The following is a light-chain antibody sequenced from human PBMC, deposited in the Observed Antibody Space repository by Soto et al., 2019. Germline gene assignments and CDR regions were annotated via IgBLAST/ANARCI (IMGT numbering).Light chain of an antibody. CDR1: QGIGGS. CDR2: GAS. J-gene: IGKJ3*01. Sequence: DIQMTQSPYFLSASVGDRVTLTCRASQGIGGSLAWYQHRPGEVPKLLIYGASTLFSGVPSRFSGSGSGTLFTLTISSLQPEDLATYYCQNYNSAPYTFGPGTKVDL. CDR3: QNYNSAPYT. V-gene: IGKV1-27*01.